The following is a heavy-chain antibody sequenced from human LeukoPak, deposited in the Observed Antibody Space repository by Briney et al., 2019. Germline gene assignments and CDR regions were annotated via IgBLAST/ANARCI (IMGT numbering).Heavy chain of an antibody. J-gene: IGHJ4*02. Sequence: PGRSLRLSCAAFGFPLSSYAMSWVRQAPGKGLEWVSATSSSDAGTYHADSVRGRFTISRDNSKNTLYLQMNSLRVEDAAVYYCARAPVTSCRGAYCYPFDYWGQGTLVTVSS. CDR3: ARAPVTSCRGAYCYPFDY. CDR1: GFPLSSYA. D-gene: IGHD2-21*01. V-gene: IGHV3-23*01. CDR2: TSSSDAGT.